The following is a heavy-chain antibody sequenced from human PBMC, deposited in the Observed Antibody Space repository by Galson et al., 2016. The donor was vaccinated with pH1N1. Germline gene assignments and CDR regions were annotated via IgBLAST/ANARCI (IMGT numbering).Heavy chain of an antibody. CDR3: AICHGSETSPVWVDD. D-gene: IGHD3-16*01. J-gene: IGHJ4*02. V-gene: IGHV5-51*01. CDR2: IYAGDSDT. Sequence: QSGAEVKKPGESLKISCKGSGYSFTSSWIGWVRQMPGKGLEWMGIIYAGDSDTRYSPSFQGQVTISVDKSINTAYLQWSSLEASDTAMYYSAICHGSETSPVWVDDWGQGTLVTVYS. CDR1: GYSFTSSW.